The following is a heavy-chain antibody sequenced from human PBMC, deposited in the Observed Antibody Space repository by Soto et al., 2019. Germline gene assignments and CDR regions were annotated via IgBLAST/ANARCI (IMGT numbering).Heavy chain of an antibody. Sequence: GGSLRLSCAVSGFTFSSYSMNWVRQAPGKGLEWVSYISSSSSTIYYADSVKGRFTISRDNAKNSLYLQMNSLRDEDTAVYYCARDLRVVDTAMPFDYWGQGTLVTVSS. J-gene: IGHJ4*02. V-gene: IGHV3-48*02. CDR1: GFTFSSYS. CDR3: ARDLRVVDTAMPFDY. D-gene: IGHD5-18*01. CDR2: ISSSSSTI.